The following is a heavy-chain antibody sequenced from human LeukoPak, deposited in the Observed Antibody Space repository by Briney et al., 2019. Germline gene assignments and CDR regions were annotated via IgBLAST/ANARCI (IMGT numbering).Heavy chain of an antibody. D-gene: IGHD2-15*01. Sequence: PSETLSLTCTVSGGSIGRYYWSWVRQPPGKGLEWIGHIYYSGSTNYNPSLRGRVTISVDTSKNQFSLKLSSVTAADTAAYYCVRDSLQLDVWWYDTFDSWGQGTMVTVYS. CDR2: IYYSGST. J-gene: IGHJ3*02. V-gene: IGHV4-59*01. CDR3: VRDSLQLDVWWYDTFDS. CDR1: GGSIGRYY.